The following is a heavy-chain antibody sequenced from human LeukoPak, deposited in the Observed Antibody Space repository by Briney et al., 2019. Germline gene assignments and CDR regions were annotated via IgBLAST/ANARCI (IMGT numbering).Heavy chain of an antibody. Sequence: ASVKVSCKASGYTFTGYYMQWVRQAPGQGLEWMGWINPNSGGTNYAQKFQGRVTMTRDTSISTAYMELSRLRSDDTAVYYCASPYYDFWSGSGDWGQGTLVTVSS. D-gene: IGHD3-3*01. CDR3: ASPYYDFWSGSGD. J-gene: IGHJ4*02. V-gene: IGHV1-2*02. CDR1: GYTFTGYY. CDR2: INPNSGGT.